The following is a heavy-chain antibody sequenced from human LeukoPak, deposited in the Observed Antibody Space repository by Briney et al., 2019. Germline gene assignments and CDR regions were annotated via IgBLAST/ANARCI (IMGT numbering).Heavy chain of an antibody. D-gene: IGHD3-3*01. J-gene: IGHJ4*02. CDR3: TREVLRFSSTLCDY. CDR1: GFTFGDHT. Sequence: PGRSLRLSCTASGFTFGDHTMTWVRQAPGKGLEWVGFIRSKAHGGTTEYAASVKGRFTISRDDSKSIAYLQMNSLKTEDTAVYYCTREVLRFSSTLCDYWGQGTLVTVSS. CDR2: IRSKAHGGTT. V-gene: IGHV3-49*04.